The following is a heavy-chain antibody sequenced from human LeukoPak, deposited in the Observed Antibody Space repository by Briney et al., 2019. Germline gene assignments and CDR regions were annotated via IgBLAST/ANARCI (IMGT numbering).Heavy chain of an antibody. CDR2: IHSSGSS. D-gene: IGHD3-22*01. CDR1: GDSISGYY. CDR3: ARGYYDSSGYPNPFDY. Sequence: KPSETLSLTCTVSGDSISGYYWSWIRQTPGKGLEWIAYIHSSGSSNYNPSLKSRVTISVDTSKNQFSLRLTSVTAAGTVVYFCARGYYDSSGYPNPFDYWGQGTLVTVSS. V-gene: IGHV4-4*09. J-gene: IGHJ4*02.